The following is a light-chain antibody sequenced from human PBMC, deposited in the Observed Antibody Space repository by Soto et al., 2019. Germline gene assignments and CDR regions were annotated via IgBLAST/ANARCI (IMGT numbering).Light chain of an antibody. CDR3: PQPYSLAFT. CDR2: DAS. Sequence: AVRRTKTPSSLSSSHGDRVSITCRATQDIGSYLAWYQQIPVKAPKLLIYDASTLQSGVPSRFSGSGSGTEFTLTIIGLTPEDFAAYHSPQPYSLAFTSGHGTRLEIK. V-gene: IGKV1-8*01. J-gene: IGKJ5*01. CDR1: QDIGSY.